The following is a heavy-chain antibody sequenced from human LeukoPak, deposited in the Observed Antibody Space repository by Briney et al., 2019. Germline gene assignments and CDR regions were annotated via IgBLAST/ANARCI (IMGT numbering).Heavy chain of an antibody. CDR1: GGTFSSYA. CDR2: IIPIFGTA. J-gene: IGHJ4*02. V-gene: IGHV1-69*13. D-gene: IGHD3-3*01. Sequence: ASVKASFKASGGTFSSYAISWVRQAPGQGLEWMGGIIPIFGTANYAQKFQGRVTITADESTSTAYMELSSLRSEDTAVYYCATIFGVVDTVDYWGQGTLVTVSS. CDR3: ATIFGVVDTVDY.